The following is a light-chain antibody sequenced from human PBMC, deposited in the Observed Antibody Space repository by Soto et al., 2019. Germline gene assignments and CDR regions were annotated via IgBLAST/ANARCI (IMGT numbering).Light chain of an antibody. V-gene: IGKV4-1*01. CDR2: WAS. CDR3: QQYYSTPRRT. J-gene: IGKJ1*01. Sequence: DIVMTQSPDSLAVSLGERATINCKSSQSVLYSSNNKNYLAWYQQKPGQPPKLLIYWASTRESGVPDRFSGSGCGTDFTLTISSLQAEDVAVYYCQQYYSTPRRTFGQGTKVEIK. CDR1: QSVLYSSNNKNY.